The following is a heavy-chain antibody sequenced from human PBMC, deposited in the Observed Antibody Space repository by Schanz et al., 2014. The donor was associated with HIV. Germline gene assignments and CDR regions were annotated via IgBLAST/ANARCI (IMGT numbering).Heavy chain of an antibody. V-gene: IGHV3-33*01. J-gene: IGHJ5*02. D-gene: IGHD6-13*01. CDR3: AREYYSRNWNWFDP. CDR1: GFTFRNFG. Sequence: QVQLVESGGGVVQPGKSPRLSCAASGFTFRNFGMHWVRQAPGKGLEWVAVIWYDGTNIDYADSVKGRFTVSRDNSKNMLYLQMNSLRAEDTAVYYCAREYYSRNWNWFDPWGQGTLVTVSS. CDR2: IWYDGTNI.